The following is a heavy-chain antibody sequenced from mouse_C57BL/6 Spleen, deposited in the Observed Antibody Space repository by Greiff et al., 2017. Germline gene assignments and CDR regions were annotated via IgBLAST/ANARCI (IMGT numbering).Heavy chain of an antibody. CDR3: ARGGTTVVATDY. V-gene: IGHV1-80*01. CDR2: IYPGDGDT. CDR1: GYAFSSYW. J-gene: IGHJ2*01. D-gene: IGHD1-1*01. Sequence: QVQLQHSGAELVKPGASVKISCKASGYAFSSYWMNWVKQRPGKGLEWIGQIYPGDGDTNYNGKFKGKATLTADKSSSTAYMQLSSLTSEDSAVYFCARGGTTVVATDYWGQGTTLTVSS.